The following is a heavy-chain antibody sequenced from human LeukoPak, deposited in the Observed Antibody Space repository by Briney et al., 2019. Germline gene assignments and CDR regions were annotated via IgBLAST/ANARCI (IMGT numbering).Heavy chain of an antibody. CDR3: VREYGGNSIGAFDI. Sequence: SETLSLTCTVSGGSISSYYWSWIRQPPGKGLEWIGYIYYSGSTNYNPSLKSRVTISVDTSKNQFSLKLSSVIAADTAVYYCVREYGGNSIGAFDIWGQGTMVTVSS. D-gene: IGHD4-23*01. CDR2: IYYSGST. J-gene: IGHJ3*02. V-gene: IGHV4-59*12. CDR1: GGSISSYY.